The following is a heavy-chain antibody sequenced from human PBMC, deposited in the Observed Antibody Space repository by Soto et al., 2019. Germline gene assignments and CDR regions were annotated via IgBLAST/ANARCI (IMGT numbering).Heavy chain of an antibody. V-gene: IGHV3-30*18. Sequence: GALRLSCAASGFTFNIYGMHWVRQAPDKGLEWVALISYDGSNQYYADSVKGRFTISRDNSKNTLFLQMNSLRADDTAVYYCAKDQASGQGSFESWGQGTLVTVSS. CDR1: GFTFNIYG. CDR3: AKDQASGQGSFES. J-gene: IGHJ4*02. CDR2: ISYDGSNQ.